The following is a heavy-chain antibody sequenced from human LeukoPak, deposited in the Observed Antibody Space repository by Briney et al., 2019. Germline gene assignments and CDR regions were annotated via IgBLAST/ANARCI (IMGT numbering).Heavy chain of an antibody. D-gene: IGHD1-1*01. J-gene: IGHJ5*02. CDR3: ARGPNWNEYRWFDP. Sequence: GGSLRLSCEASAFTFSTYGIHWVRQAPGKGLEWVAVISYDGSNKYYADSVKGRFSISRDNSKNTLFLQMNRLRAEDTAVYYCARGPNWNEYRWFDPWGQGTLVTVSS. V-gene: IGHV3-30*03. CDR1: AFTFSTYG. CDR2: ISYDGSNK.